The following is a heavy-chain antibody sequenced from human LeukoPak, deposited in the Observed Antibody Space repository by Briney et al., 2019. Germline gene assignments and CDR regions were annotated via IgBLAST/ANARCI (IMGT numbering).Heavy chain of an antibody. CDR1: GGSFSGYY. CDR3: ARVPFVGSTYYFDY. CDR2: INHSGST. Sequence: KTSETLSLTCAVYGGSFSGYYWSWIRQPPGKGLEWIGEINHSGSTNYNPSLKSRLTISVDTSKNQFSLKLSSVTAADTAVYYCARVPFVGSTYYFDYWGQGTLVTVSS. D-gene: IGHD1-26*01. J-gene: IGHJ4*02. V-gene: IGHV4-34*09.